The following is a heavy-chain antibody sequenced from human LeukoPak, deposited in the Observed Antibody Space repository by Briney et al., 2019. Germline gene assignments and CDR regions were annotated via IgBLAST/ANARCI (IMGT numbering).Heavy chain of an antibody. D-gene: IGHD2-8*01. CDR3: ARGVNGRLSYYFDY. V-gene: IGHV3-7*04. CDR1: GFTFSNYW. Sequence: GGSLRLSCAASGFTFSNYWMTWVRQAPGKGLEWVANIKEDGSQKYYVDSVKGRLTISRDNAKNSVYLQVNSLRVEDTAVYYCARGVNGRLSYYFDYWGQGTLVTVSS. CDR2: IKEDGSQK. J-gene: IGHJ4*02.